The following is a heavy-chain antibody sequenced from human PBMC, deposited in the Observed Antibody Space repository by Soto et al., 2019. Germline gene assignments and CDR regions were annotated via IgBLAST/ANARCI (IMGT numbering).Heavy chain of an antibody. CDR1: ALSLISRGFG. J-gene: IGHJ4*02. CDR2: IYWDDDK. CDR3: AHRAGLQGNWDGGYFEF. D-gene: IGHD1-1*01. V-gene: IGHV2-5*02. Sequence: SRPTLVNPTQTLTRACTFSALSLISRGFGWGLIRQPPVKALEQLALIYWDDDKRYSPSLKSRLTITKDTSKNQVVLTMTNMDPVDTATYYCAHRAGLQGNWDGGYFEFWGQGALVTVSS.